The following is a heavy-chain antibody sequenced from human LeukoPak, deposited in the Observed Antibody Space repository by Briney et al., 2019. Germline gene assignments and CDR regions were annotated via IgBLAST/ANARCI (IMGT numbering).Heavy chain of an antibody. Sequence: SETLSLTCTVSGGSTSSSSYYWGWIRQPPGKGLEWIGSIYYSGSTYYNPSLKSRVTISVDTSKNQFSLKLSSVTAADTAVYYCASYSVMITSGGVIPKRAFDIWGQGTMVTVSS. V-gene: IGHV4-39*01. CDR2: IYYSGST. D-gene: IGHD3-16*02. J-gene: IGHJ3*02. CDR1: GGSTSSSSYY. CDR3: ASYSVMITSGGVIPKRAFDI.